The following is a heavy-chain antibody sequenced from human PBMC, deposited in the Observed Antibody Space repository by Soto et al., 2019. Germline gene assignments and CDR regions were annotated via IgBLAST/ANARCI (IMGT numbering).Heavy chain of an antibody. V-gene: IGHV4-61*08. CDR2: VIYNGAT. CDR1: GASVTSGGYS. D-gene: IGHD3-22*01. CDR3: ARTRNSNSWAAWV. Sequence: QVQLKESGPGLVKPSETLSLTCSVSGASVTSGGYSWSWIRQSPGRGLEWIGFVIYNGATKYKSSLESRVTMSVDTPKNQFLLRLSSVTAADTAIYYCARTRNSNSWAAWVWGQGALVTVSS. J-gene: IGHJ4*02.